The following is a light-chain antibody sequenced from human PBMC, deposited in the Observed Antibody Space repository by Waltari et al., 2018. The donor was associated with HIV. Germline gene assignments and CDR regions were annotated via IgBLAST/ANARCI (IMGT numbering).Light chain of an antibody. CDR1: QSVSRY. V-gene: IGKV3-11*01. Sequence: EIVLTRSPATLSLSPGERATLSCRASQSVSRYLAWYQHKPGQAPRLLIYDASNRATGIPARFSGSGSGTDFTLTISSLEPEDFAVYYCQQRYIWLSFGGGTKVEIK. CDR2: DAS. J-gene: IGKJ4*01. CDR3: QQRYIWLS.